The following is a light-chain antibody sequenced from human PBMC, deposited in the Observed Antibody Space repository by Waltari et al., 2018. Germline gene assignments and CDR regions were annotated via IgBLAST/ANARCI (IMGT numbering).Light chain of an antibody. CDR2: GAS. CDR3: QQYNQWPLT. Sequence: EIVMTQSPATLSVSRGGSATVSCRASLSIDDSLAWYQQKPGQPPRLLFHGASTRDTGIPVRFSGSGSGTDFTLTITGLQSEDFAVYFCQQYNQWPLTFGRGTKVEIK. J-gene: IGKJ4*01. V-gene: IGKV3-15*01. CDR1: LSIDDS.